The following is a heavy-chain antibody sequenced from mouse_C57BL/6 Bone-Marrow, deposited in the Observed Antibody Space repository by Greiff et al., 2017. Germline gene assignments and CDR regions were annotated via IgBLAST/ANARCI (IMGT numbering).Heavy chain of an antibody. CDR3: TRDSNYEAMDY. CDR2: IYPGNSDT. Sequence: VHVKQSGTVLARPGASVKMSCKTSGYTFTSYWMHWVKQRPGQGLEWIGAIYPGNSDTSYNQQFKGKAKLTAVTSASTAYMELSSLTNEDSAVYYCTRDSNYEAMDYWGQGTSVTVSS. J-gene: IGHJ4*01. CDR1: GYTFTSYW. D-gene: IGHD2-5*01. V-gene: IGHV1-5*01.